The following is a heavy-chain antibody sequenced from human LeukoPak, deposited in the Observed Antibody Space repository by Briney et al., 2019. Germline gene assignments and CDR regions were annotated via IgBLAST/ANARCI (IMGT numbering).Heavy chain of an antibody. CDR3: ARWLQLTHYFDY. J-gene: IGHJ4*02. CDR1: GGSLSSSSYY. V-gene: IGHV4-39*01. Sequence: PSETLSLTCTVSGGSLSSSSYYWGWIRQPPGTGLEWFGSIYYSGSTYYNPSLKSRVTISVDTSKNQFSLKLSSVTAADTAVYYCARWLQLTHYFDYWGQGTVVTVSS. D-gene: IGHD5-24*01. CDR2: IYYSGST.